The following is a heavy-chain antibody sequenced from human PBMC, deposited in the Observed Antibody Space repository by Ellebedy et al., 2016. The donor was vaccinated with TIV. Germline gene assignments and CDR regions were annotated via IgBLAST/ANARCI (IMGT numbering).Heavy chain of an antibody. V-gene: IGHV3-21*06. CDR3: ATDRGERGLPSFFDC. D-gene: IGHD1-1*01. CDR2: ISGNGLYI. CDR1: GFTFSRYW. J-gene: IGHJ4*02. Sequence: GESLKISCVVSGFTFSRYWMHWVRQAPGKGLEWVSSISGNGLYINYTELVKGRFTISRDSAKNSVSLQMDSLRAEDTAVYYCATDRGERGLPSFFDCWGQGTPVTVST.